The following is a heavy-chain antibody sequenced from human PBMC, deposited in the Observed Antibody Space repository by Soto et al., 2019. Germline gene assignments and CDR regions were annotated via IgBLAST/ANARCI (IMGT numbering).Heavy chain of an antibody. Sequence: SETLSLTCTVSGGSISSGGYYWSWIRQHPGKGLEWIGYIYYSGSTYYNPSLKSRVTISVDTSKNQFSLKLSSVTAADTAVYYCARDNPLITIFGVVEHYYGMDVWGQGTTVTVSS. D-gene: IGHD3-3*01. V-gene: IGHV4-31*03. CDR2: IYYSGST. J-gene: IGHJ6*02. CDR1: GGSISSGGYY. CDR3: ARDNPLITIFGVVEHYYGMDV.